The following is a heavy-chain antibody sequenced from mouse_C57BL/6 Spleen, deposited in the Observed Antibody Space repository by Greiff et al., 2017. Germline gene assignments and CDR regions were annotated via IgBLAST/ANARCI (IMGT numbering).Heavy chain of an antibody. J-gene: IGHJ3*01. CDR2: IHPNSGST. D-gene: IGHD3-2*02. V-gene: IGHV1-64*01. Sequence: QVQLQQPGAELVKPGASVKLSCKASGYTFTSYWMHWVKQRPGQGLEWIGMIHPNSGSTNYNEKFKSKATLTVDKSSSTAYMQLSSLTSEDSAVYYCAREDSSGYEAWFAYWGQGTLVTVSA. CDR3: AREDSSGYEAWFAY. CDR1: GYTFTSYW.